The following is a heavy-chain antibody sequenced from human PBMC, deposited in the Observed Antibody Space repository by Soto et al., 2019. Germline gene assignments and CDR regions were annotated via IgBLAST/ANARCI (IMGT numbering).Heavy chain of an antibody. V-gene: IGHV3-30-3*01. Sequence: GGSLRLSCASSGFTFSSYAMHWVRQAPGKGLEWVAVISYDGSNKYYADSVKGRFTISRDNSKNTLYLQMNSLRAEDTAVYYCARPNRHYYYYGMDVWGQGTTVTVSS. CDR1: GFTFSSYA. D-gene: IGHD7-27*01. CDR2: ISYDGSNK. CDR3: ARPNRHYYYYGMDV. J-gene: IGHJ6*02.